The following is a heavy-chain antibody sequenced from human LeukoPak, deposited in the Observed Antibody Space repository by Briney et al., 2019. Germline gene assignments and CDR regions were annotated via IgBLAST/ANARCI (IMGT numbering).Heavy chain of an antibody. J-gene: IGHJ4*02. CDR2: IYHSGST. Sequence: SETLSLTCAVSGYSIGSGYYWGWIRQPPGKGLEWIGSIYHSGSTYYNPSLKSRVTISVDTSKNQFSLKLSSVTAADTAVYYCASQTYYDFWSGYYMEFDYWGQGTLVTVSS. CDR3: ASQTYYDFWSGYYMEFDY. D-gene: IGHD3-3*01. V-gene: IGHV4-38-2*01. CDR1: GYSIGSGYY.